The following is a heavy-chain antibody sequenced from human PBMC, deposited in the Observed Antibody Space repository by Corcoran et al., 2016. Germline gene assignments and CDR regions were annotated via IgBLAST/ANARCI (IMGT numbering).Heavy chain of an antibody. CDR3: AGDTRVGCSGGSCASSYYFDY. CDR2: IYYSGST. CDR1: GGSVSSGSYY. D-gene: IGHD2-15*01. Sequence: QVQLQESGPGLVKPSETLSLTCTVSGGSVSSGSYYWSWIRQPPGKGLEWIGYIYYSGSTNYNPSLKSRVTISVDTSKNQFSLKLSSVTAADTAVYYCAGDTRVGCSGGSCASSYYFDYWGQGTLVTVSS. V-gene: IGHV4-61*01. J-gene: IGHJ4*02.